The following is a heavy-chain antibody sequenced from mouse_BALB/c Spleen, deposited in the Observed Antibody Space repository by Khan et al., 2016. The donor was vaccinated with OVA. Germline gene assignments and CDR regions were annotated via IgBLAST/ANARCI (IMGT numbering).Heavy chain of an antibody. CDR3: ARPPYFSYTRDH. CDR2: INTYTGEP. J-gene: IGHJ4*01. V-gene: IGHV9-3-1*01. Sequence: QIQLVQSGPELKKPGETVKISCKASGYTFTNYGMNWVKQSPGKALKWMGWINTYTGEPTYADDFQGRFAFSSETSASTASLLINNLKNEDTATYFCARPPYFSYTRDHWGQGTSVTVSS. D-gene: IGHD2-10*01. CDR1: GYTFTNYG.